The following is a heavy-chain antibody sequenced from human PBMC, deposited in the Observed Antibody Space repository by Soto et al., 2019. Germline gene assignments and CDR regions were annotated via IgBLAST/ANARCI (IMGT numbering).Heavy chain of an antibody. CDR1: GFIFRSYV. V-gene: IGHV3-30*19. J-gene: IGHJ5*01. CDR3: ARWGTTGWLDF. D-gene: IGHD4-17*01. Sequence: QVQLVESGGGVVQPGTSLRLSCVGSGFIFRSYVIHWVRQATGTGLEWVALTSYDGSDNYYDDSVKGRFTISRDNSRNTVDLQMDRLRLEDTALYYCARWGTTGWLDFWGQGTLVSVSS. CDR2: TSYDGSDN.